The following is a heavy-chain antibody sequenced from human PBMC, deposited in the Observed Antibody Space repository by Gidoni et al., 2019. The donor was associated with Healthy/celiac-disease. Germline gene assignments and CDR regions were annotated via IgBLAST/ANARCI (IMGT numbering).Heavy chain of an antibody. J-gene: IGHJ6*03. CDR3: AKDALRLTWYYYYYYMDV. D-gene: IGHD2-21*02. CDR2: ISYDGSNK. V-gene: IGHV3-30*18. CDR1: GFTFSSYG. Sequence: QVQLVESGGGVVQPGRSLRLSCAASGFTFSSYGMHWVRQAPGKGLEWVAVISYDGSNKYYADSVKGRFTISRDNSKNTLYLQMNSLRAEDTAVYYCAKDALRLTWYYYYYYMDVWGKGTTVTVSS.